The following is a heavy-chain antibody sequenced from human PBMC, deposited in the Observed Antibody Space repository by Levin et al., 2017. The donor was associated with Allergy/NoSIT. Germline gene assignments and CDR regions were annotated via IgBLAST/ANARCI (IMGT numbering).Heavy chain of an antibody. CDR2: IKQDGSEK. CDR3: ARDPIIAAASVGGGSFDY. V-gene: IGHV3-7*03. D-gene: IGHD6-13*01. J-gene: IGHJ4*02. Sequence: GGSLRLSCAASGFTFSSYWMSWVRQAPGKGLEWVANIKQDGSEKYYVDSVKGRFTISRDNAKNSLYLQMNSLRAEDTAVYYCARDPIIAAASVGGGSFDYWGQGTLVTVSS. CDR1: GFTFSSYW.